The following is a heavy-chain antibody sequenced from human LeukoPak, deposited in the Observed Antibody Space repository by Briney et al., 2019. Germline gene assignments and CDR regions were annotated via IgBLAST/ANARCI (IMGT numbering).Heavy chain of an antibody. J-gene: IGHJ6*02. Sequence: SVKVSCKASGFTFTSSAVQWVRQARGQRLEWIGWIVVGRGNTNYAQKFQERVTITRDMSTSTAYMELSSLRSEDTAVYYCAADRVLLWFGEVNYYYYGMDVWGQGTTVTVSS. CDR1: GFTFTSSA. CDR3: AADRVLLWFGEVNYYYYGMDV. CDR2: IVVGRGNT. V-gene: IGHV1-58*01. D-gene: IGHD3-10*01.